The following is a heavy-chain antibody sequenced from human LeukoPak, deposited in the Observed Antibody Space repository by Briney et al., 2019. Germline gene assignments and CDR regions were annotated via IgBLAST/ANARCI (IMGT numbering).Heavy chain of an antibody. CDR1: GFTFSSYA. V-gene: IGHV3-23*01. CDR3: AKAEDTTHYYDSSGYYY. D-gene: IGHD3-22*01. Sequence: GGSLRLSCAASGFTFSSYAMSWVRQAPGKGLEWVSAISGSGGSTYYADSVKGRFTISRDNSKNTLYLQMNSLRAEDTAVYYCAKAEDTTHYYDSSGYYYWGQGTLVTVSS. CDR2: ISGSGGST. J-gene: IGHJ4*02.